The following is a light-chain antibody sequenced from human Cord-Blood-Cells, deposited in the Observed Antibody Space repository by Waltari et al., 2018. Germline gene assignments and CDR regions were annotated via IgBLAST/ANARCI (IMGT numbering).Light chain of an antibody. CDR3: QQYYSTSIT. CDR2: WAS. J-gene: IGKJ5*01. V-gene: IGKV4-1*01. CDR1: QSVLYSSNNKNY. Sequence: DIVMTQSPDSLAVSLGERATINCKSSQSVLYSSNNKNYLAWYHQKPGQPPKLLIYWASTRESGVPDRFSGRGSGTDFTLPISSLQAEDVAVYYCQQYYSTSITFDQGTRLEIK.